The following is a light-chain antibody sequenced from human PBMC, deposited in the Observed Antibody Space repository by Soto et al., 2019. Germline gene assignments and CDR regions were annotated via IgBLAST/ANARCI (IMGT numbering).Light chain of an antibody. CDR3: SSHTDSIAL. Sequence: QSALTQPASVSGSPGQSITISCTGTNGDFNSYNSVSWYQQHPDKAPKLIVYEVNYRPSGVSNRFSGSKSGNTASLTISGLQAEDEADYYCSSHTDSIALFGGGTKLTVL. V-gene: IGLV2-14*01. CDR1: NGDFNSYNS. CDR2: EVN. J-gene: IGLJ2*01.